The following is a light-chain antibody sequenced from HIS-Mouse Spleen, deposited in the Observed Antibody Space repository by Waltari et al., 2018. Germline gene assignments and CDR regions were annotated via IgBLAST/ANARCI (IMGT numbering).Light chain of an antibody. J-gene: IGKJ2*01. CDR1: QSVSSN. CDR2: GAS. Sequence: EIVMTQSPATLSVSPGERSTLSCRASQSVSSNLAWYQQKPGQAPRLLIYGASTRATGIPARLSGSGSGTEFTLTISSMQSEDFAVYYCQQYNNWPSYTFGQGTKLEIK. CDR3: QQYNNWPSYT. V-gene: IGKV3-15*01.